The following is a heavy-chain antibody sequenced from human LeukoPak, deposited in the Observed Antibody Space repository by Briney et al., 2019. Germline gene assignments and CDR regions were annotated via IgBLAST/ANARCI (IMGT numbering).Heavy chain of an antibody. V-gene: IGHV4-59*01. Sequence: SETLSLTCTVSDGSITNYDWSWVRQPPGKGLEFIGHVHYSGTANYNPSLRSRVTISIDTSKKHFFLKLKSVTAADTAVYYCARDHATPSSLELLDYWGQGTLVTVSS. J-gene: IGHJ4*02. D-gene: IGHD1-26*01. CDR3: ARDHATPSSLELLDY. CDR2: VHYSGTA. CDR1: DGSITNYD.